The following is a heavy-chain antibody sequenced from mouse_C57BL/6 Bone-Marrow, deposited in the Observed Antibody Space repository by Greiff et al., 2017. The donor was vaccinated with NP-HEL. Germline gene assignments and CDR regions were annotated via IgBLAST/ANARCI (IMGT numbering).Heavy chain of an antibody. D-gene: IGHD2-4*01. V-gene: IGHV1-53*01. Sequence: QVHVKQPGTELVKPGASVKLSCKASGYTFTSYWMHWVKQRPGQGLEWIGNINPSNGGTNYNEKFKSKATLTVDKSSSTAYMQLSSLTSEDSAVYYCARRRGLRQYYAMDYWGQGTSVTVSS. CDR3: ARRRGLRQYYAMDY. J-gene: IGHJ4*01. CDR2: INPSNGGT. CDR1: GYTFTSYW.